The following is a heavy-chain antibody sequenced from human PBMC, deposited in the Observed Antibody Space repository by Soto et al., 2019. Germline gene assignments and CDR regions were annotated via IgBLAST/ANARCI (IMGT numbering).Heavy chain of an antibody. CDR2: INPSGGST. J-gene: IGHJ5*02. CDR1: GCTFTSYY. V-gene: IGHV1-46*01. Sequence: ASVKVSCKASGCTFTSYYMHWVRQAPGQGLEWMGIINPSGGSTTYAQKFQGRVTMTRDTSTSTVYMELSSLRSEDTAVYYCARGYNWNQDWFDPWGQGTLVTVSS. CDR3: ARGYNWNQDWFDP. D-gene: IGHD1-20*01.